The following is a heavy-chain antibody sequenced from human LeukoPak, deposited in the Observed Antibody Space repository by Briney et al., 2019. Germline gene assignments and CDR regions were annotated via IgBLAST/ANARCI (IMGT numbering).Heavy chain of an antibody. CDR1: GFTFSNYY. V-gene: IGHV3-11*01. J-gene: IGHJ4*02. CDR2: ISNTGTSI. Sequence: GGSLRLSCAASGFTFSNYYMSWIRQAPGKGLEWVSYISNTGTSISYTDSVKGRFTISRDNAKNSLYLQMSSLRAEDTAVYYCAREGPQGYYFDYWGQGTLVTVSS. CDR3: AREGPQGYYFDY.